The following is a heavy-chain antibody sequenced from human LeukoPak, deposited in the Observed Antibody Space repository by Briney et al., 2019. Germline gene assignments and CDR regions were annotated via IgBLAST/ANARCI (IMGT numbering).Heavy chain of an antibody. CDR3: ATSESGRSWDWFAP. J-gene: IGHJ5*02. V-gene: IGHV1-69*05. Sequence: SVKVSCKASGGSFRTYPISWVRQAPGQGLEWMGGLTQFFRRTNYTQKFQGRLTITTDESSSTAYMELSDLKSDDAAVYYCATSESGRSWDWFAPWGQGTLVTVSS. D-gene: IGHD3-10*01. CDR2: LTQFFRRT. CDR1: GGSFRTYP.